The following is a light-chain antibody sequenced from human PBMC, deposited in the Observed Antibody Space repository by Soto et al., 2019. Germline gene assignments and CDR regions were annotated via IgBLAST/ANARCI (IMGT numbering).Light chain of an antibody. Sequence: QSALTQPASVSGSPGQSITISCTGTSSDVGGYNLVSWYQQYPDKAPKLTIFDVNTRPSGVSNRFSGSKSGNTASLTISGLQAEDEADYYCSSYKSSSTLPYVFGTGTKVTVL. CDR1: SSDVGGYNL. CDR2: DVN. V-gene: IGLV2-14*01. CDR3: SSYKSSSTLPYV. J-gene: IGLJ1*01.